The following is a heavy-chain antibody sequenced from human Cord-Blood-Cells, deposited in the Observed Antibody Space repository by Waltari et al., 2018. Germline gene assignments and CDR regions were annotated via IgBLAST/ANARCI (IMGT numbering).Heavy chain of an antibody. V-gene: IGHV4-39*01. CDR3: ARLGLGEFDY. CDR1: GGSISSSSYY. CDR2: IYYSGST. J-gene: IGHJ4*02. Sequence: QLQLQESGPGLVKPSETLSLTCTVSGGSISSSSYYWGWIRQPPGKGREWIGSIYYSGSTYYNPSLKSRVTISVDTSKNQFSLKLSSVTAADTAVYYCARLGLGEFDYWGQGTLVTVSS. D-gene: IGHD1-26*01.